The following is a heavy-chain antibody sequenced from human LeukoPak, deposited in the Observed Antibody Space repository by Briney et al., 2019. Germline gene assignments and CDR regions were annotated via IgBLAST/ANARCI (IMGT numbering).Heavy chain of an antibody. CDR1: GFSFSNYW. D-gene: IGHD5-18*01. Sequence: GGSLRLSCAASGFSFSNYWMSWVRQAPGKGLEGVANIRQDGVEKYYVDSVKGRFTISRDNAKNSLLLQMHSLRAEDTAVYYCASLDTEMVMDDYWGQGTLVTVSS. J-gene: IGHJ4*02. CDR3: ASLDTEMVMDDY. CDR2: IRQDGVEK. V-gene: IGHV3-7*01.